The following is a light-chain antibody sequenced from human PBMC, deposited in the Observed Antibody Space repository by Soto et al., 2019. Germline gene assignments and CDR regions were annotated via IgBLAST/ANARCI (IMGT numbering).Light chain of an antibody. CDR3: QQRSDWPS. CDR1: QTIGSTY. Sequence: ESVLTQSPGTLSLSPGETATLSCRASQTIGSTYLAWYQQKPGQAPRLLIFGSSNRATGIPDRFSGSGSGTDFTLSISRLEPEDFAVYYCQQRSDWPSFGQGTRLAIK. CDR2: GSS. V-gene: IGKV3D-20*02. J-gene: IGKJ5*01.